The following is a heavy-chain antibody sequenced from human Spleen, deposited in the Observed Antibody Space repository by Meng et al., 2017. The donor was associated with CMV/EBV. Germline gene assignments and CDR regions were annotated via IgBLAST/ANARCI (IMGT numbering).Heavy chain of an antibody. Sequence: HVQVYESGRGLVEPSQSLSITCTVSGGSMSSGNYYWSLTRQPPAKGLACIGYIHHSGSAYCTPALKRRFSISVDTSKNLVPLQLSSVTAADTAVYYCATEKMGSVGYWGQGTLVTVSS. CDR3: ATEKMGSVGY. D-gene: IGHD2-15*01. CDR1: GGSMSSGNYY. V-gene: IGHV4-30-4*01. CDR2: IHHSGSA. J-gene: IGHJ4*02.